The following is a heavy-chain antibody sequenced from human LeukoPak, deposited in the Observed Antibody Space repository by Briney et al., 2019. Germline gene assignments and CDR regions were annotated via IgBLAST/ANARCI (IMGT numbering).Heavy chain of an antibody. V-gene: IGHV1-46*01. CDR2: INPSGGST. J-gene: IGHJ4*02. D-gene: IGHD2-15*01. Sequence: ASVKVSCKASGYTFTSYYMHWVRQAPGQGLEWMGIINPSGGSTSYAQKFQGRVTMTRDTSISTAYMELSRLRSYDTAVYYCARALRHCSGGSCFPMPRYWGQGTLVTVSS. CDR1: GYTFTSYY. CDR3: ARALRHCSGGSCFPMPRY.